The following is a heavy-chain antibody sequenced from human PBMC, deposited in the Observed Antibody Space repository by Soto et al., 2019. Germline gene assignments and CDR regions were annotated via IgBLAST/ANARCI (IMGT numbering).Heavy chain of an antibody. CDR1: VGSFRSDDYF. D-gene: IGHD3-9*01. CDR2: ISHRWTA. J-gene: IGHJ4*02. Sequence: SETLSLTCFVSVGSFRSDDYFLSWIRQPPGKALEWMGYISHRWTAYYNPSLKSRLAMSIDTSKNQFSLRLRSVTAADTATYYGARGHYDVLTGFYVRYFDYWGRGTRITVSS. CDR3: ARGHYDVLTGFYVRYFDY. V-gene: IGHV4-30-4*01.